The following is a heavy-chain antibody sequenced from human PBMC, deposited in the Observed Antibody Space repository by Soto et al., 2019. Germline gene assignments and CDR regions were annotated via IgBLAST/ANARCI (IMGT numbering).Heavy chain of an antibody. V-gene: IGHV3-30*18. CDR3: AKGGRQWLVTSDFNY. Sequence: VQLVESGGGVVQPGRSLRLSCAASGFTFSDYAMHWVRQAPGKGLEWVAVVSHDGRNTHYADSVKGRFTISRDSSKYTVSLEMTSLRAEDTGGYYCAKGGRQWLVTSDFNYWGQGALVTVSS. J-gene: IGHJ4*02. D-gene: IGHD6-19*01. CDR1: GFTFSDYA. CDR2: VSHDGRNT.